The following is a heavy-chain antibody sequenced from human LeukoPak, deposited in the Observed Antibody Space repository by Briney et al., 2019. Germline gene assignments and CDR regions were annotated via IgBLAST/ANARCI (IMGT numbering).Heavy chain of an antibody. CDR2: IIPIFGTA. J-gene: IGHJ4*02. CDR3: ARETSGDYDY. CDR1: GFKFNSYG. V-gene: IGHV1-69*05. Sequence: GASVKISCKTSGFKFNSYGIAWVRQAPGQGLEWMGRIIPIFGTANYAQKFQGRVTITTDESTSTAYMELSSLRSEDTAVYYCARETSGDYDYWGQGTLVTVSS. D-gene: IGHD4-17*01.